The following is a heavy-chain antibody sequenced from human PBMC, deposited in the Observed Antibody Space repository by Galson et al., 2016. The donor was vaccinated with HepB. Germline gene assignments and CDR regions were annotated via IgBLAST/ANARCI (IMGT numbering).Heavy chain of an antibody. Sequence: SETLSLTCNVSSGSISSYSWSWVRRPPGKGLEWIAYVYSSRSTYYNPSLRSRLSISLDTSSNQLSLNLGSVTAADTALYYCVRNGYYCLDAWGQGTTVTVSS. J-gene: IGHJ6*02. CDR1: SGSISSYS. CDR3: VRNGYYCLDA. V-gene: IGHV4-59*01. CDR2: VYSSRST.